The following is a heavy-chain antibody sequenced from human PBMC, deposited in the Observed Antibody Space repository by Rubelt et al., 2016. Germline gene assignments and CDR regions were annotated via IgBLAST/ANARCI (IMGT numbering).Heavy chain of an antibody. V-gene: IGHV4-59*08. Sequence: QVQLQESGPGLVKPSETLSLTCTVSGGSISGYYWSWIRQSPEKGLEWIGYIYYSGSTNYNPSLKSRVTIPLDTSKNQFSLRLSSVTAADTAVYYCARHSPALYWWFDLWGRGTLVVVSS. CDR1: GGSISGYY. D-gene: IGHD6-25*01. CDR3: ARHSPALYWWFDL. J-gene: IGHJ2*01. CDR2: IYYSGST.